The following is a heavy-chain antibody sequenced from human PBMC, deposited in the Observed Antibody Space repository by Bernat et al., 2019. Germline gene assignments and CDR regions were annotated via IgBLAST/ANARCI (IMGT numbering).Heavy chain of an antibody. J-gene: IGHJ4*02. CDR1: GVTFRNYG. CDR2: IWYDGSQK. CDR3: ATWRGSGNYYDY. Sequence: QVQLVESGGGVVQSGKSLGLSCAVSGVTFRNYGMHWVRQAPGKGLEWVAVIWYDGSQKYYADSVKDRFTISRDNSKNTLYLQMNSLRVEDTAMYHCATWRGSGNYYDYWGQGTLVTVSS. V-gene: IGHV3-33*01. D-gene: IGHD3-10*01.